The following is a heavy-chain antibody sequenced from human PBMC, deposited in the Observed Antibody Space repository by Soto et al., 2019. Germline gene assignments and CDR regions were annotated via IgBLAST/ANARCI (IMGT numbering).Heavy chain of an antibody. CDR3: AGGDATKLGVTNCYGMDV. CDR2: IIPVFGTA. CDR1: GGSLTNYG. Sequence: QVQLVQSGAEVKKPGSSVKVSCKASGGSLTNYGVSWVRQAPGQGLEWMGGIIPVFGTANYAQKFQGRVTSAADESKSTVFMDVRSLRSEATAVYYCAGGDATKLGVTNCYGMDVWGQGTTVTVSS. D-gene: IGHD3-10*01. J-gene: IGHJ6*02. V-gene: IGHV1-69*12.